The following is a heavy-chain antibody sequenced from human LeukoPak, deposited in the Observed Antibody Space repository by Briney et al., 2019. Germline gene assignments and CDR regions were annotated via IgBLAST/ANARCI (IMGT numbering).Heavy chain of an antibody. CDR1: GSSFSGYY. CDR2: IHYSGAT. Sequence: PSETLSLTCVVYGSSFSGYYWTWIRQPPGKGLEWIGEIHYSGATSYKPSLKSRVTISGDTSKNQVSLNLRSVTAADTAVYYCARGRLDGYYFDYWGQGALATVSS. V-gene: IGHV4-34*01. J-gene: IGHJ4*02. D-gene: IGHD1-1*01. CDR3: ARGRLDGYYFDY.